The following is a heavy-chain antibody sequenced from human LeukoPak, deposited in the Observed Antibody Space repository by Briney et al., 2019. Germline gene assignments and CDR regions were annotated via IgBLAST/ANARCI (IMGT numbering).Heavy chain of an antibody. CDR1: GGTFSSYT. D-gene: IGHD3-16*02. V-gene: IGHV1-69*04. J-gene: IGHJ3*02. CDR3: ARDRSQYAFDI. CDR2: IIPILGIA. Sequence: SVKVSCKASGGTFSSYTISWVRQAPGQGLEWMGRIIPILGIANYAQKFQGRVTITADKSTSAAYMELSSLRSEDTAVYYCARDRSQYAFDIWGQGTMVTVSS.